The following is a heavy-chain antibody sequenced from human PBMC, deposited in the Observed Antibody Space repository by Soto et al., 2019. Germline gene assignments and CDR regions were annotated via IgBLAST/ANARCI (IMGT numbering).Heavy chain of an antibody. V-gene: IGHV4-59*01. CDR3: SRPTGYTAIASYY. CDR1: GGSISSYY. J-gene: IGHJ4*02. Sequence: QVQLQESGPGRVKPSETLSLTCTVSGGSISSYYWSWIRQSPGKGLEWIGYISYIGSTKYNTSLKRLVTISVATSKNPFSLQLSSVPAADTPVYYCSRPTGYTAIASYYCRQGTLVTVSS. CDR2: ISYIGST. D-gene: IGHD5-18*01.